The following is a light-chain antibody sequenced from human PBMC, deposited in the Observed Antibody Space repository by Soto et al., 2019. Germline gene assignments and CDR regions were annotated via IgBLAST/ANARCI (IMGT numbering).Light chain of an antibody. CDR2: EVT. Sequence: QSALTQPASASGSPGQSITISCTGTSSDIGFFDFVSWYQQHPGKAPKLIIHEVTKRPSGISDRFSGSKSGNTASLTISGLQAEDEAEYFCCSYAGSTTWVFGGGTKVTVL. J-gene: IGLJ3*02. CDR1: SSDIGFFDF. CDR3: CSYAGSTTWV. V-gene: IGLV2-23*02.